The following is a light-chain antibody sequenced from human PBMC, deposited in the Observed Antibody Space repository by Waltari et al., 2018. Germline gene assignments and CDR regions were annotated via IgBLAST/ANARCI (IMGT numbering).Light chain of an antibody. J-gene: IGKJ1*01. CDR1: QSISSY. V-gene: IGKV1-39*01. CDR3: QQSYSHTRT. CDR2: AAS. Sequence: DIQMTQSPSSLSASVGDRVTITCRASQSISSYLNWYQQKQGIAPKLLIYAASSLQSGVPSRFSGSGSGRDFTLIISSLQPEDFATYSCQQSYSHTRTFGQGTKVEIK.